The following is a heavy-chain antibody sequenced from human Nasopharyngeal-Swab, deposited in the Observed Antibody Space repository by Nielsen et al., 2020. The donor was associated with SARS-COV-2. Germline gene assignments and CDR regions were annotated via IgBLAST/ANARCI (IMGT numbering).Heavy chain of an antibody. CDR3: AKEGTYGYYMDV. V-gene: IGHV3-43*01. D-gene: IGHD4-17*01. CDR2: ISWDGGST. J-gene: IGHJ6*03. Sequence: GGFLRLSCAASGFTFDDYTMHWVRQAPGKGLEWVSLISWDGGSTYYADSVKGRFTISRDNSKNSLYLQMNSLRTEDTALYYCAKEGTYGYYMDVWGKGTTVTVSS. CDR1: GFTFDDYT.